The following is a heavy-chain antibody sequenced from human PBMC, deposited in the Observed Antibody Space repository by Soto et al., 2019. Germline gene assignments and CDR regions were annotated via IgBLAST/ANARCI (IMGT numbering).Heavy chain of an antibody. V-gene: IGHV3-9*01. CDR1: GFTFDDYA. CDR2: ISWNSGSI. J-gene: IGHJ5*02. D-gene: IGHD1-1*01. CDR3: AKGSRSQLEYNWFDP. Sequence: GGSLRLSCAASGFTFDDYAMHWVRQAPGKGLEWVSSISWNSGSIGYADSVKGRLTISRDNAKNSLYLQMNSLRADDTALYYCAKGSRSQLEYNWFDPWGQGTLVTVSS.